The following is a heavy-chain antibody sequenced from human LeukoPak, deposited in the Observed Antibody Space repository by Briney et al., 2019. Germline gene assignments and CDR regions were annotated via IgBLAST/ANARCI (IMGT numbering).Heavy chain of an antibody. CDR3: ATQRGSYLWGTDFDY. CDR1: GYTFTGYY. Sequence: ASVKVSCKASGYTFTGYYMHCVRQAPGQGLEGMGWINPNSGDTKYSQKFQCRVTMTRDTSISTAYMELSRLRSDDTAVYYCATQRGSYLWGTDFDYWGQGTLVTVSS. J-gene: IGHJ4*02. CDR2: INPNSGDT. D-gene: IGHD3-16*01. V-gene: IGHV1-2*02.